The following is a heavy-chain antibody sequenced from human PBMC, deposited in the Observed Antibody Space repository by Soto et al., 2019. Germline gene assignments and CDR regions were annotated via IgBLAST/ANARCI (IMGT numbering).Heavy chain of an antibody. CDR1: GGSISSGAYY. J-gene: IGHJ6*02. CDR3: AREGKKWNWSYGSMDV. V-gene: IGHV4-30-4*01. D-gene: IGHD1-7*01. Sequence: SETLSLTCTVSGGSISSGAYYWSWIRQPPGKGLEWIGYIYYSGSTYYNPSLKSRVTISVDTSKNQFSLKLSSVTAADTAVYYCAREGKKWNWSYGSMDVWGQGTTVTVS. CDR2: IYYSGST.